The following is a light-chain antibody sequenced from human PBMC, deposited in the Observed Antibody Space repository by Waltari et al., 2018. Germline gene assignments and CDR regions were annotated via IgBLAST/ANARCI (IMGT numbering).Light chain of an antibody. Sequence: QLVLTQSPSASASLGASVKLTCTLSSGHSSNVVAWLQQRPEKGPRYLMKVNSDGSHTKGDGIPVRFSGSSSGAGRYLTISSLQSEDEADYFCQTGGHGTWVFGGGTKLTVL. CDR1: SGHSSNV. J-gene: IGLJ3*02. CDR2: VNSDGSH. V-gene: IGLV4-69*01. CDR3: QTGGHGTWV.